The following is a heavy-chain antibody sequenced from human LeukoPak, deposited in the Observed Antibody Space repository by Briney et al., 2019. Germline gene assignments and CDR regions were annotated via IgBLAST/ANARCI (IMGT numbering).Heavy chain of an antibody. CDR1: GGSISSSSYY. V-gene: IGHV4-39*01. J-gene: IGHJ4*02. D-gene: IGHD5-18*01. Sequence: PSETLSLTCTVSGGSISSSSYYWGWIRQPPGKGLEWVGTIYYSGSTYYNSSLKSRVTISVDTSKNQFSLKLSSVTAADTAVYYCARGQSAMVYFDYWGQGTLVTVSS. CDR3: ARGQSAMVYFDY. CDR2: IYYSGST.